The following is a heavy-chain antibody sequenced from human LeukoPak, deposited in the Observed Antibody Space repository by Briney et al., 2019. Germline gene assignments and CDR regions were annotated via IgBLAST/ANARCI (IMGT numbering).Heavy chain of an antibody. CDR1: GGTFSSYA. D-gene: IGHD3-22*01. V-gene: IGHV1-69*13. Sequence: SVKVSCKASGGTFSSYAISWVRQAPGQGLAWMGGIIPIFGTANYAQKFQGRVTITADESTSTAYMELSSLRSEDTAVYYCAKTYYYDSSGYGDAFDIWGQGTMVTVSS. CDR3: AKTYYYDSSGYGDAFDI. J-gene: IGHJ3*02. CDR2: IIPIFGTA.